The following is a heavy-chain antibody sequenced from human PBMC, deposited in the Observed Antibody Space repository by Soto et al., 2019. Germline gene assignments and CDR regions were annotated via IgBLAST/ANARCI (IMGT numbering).Heavy chain of an antibody. CDR3: ARQRRITMIAEGWFDP. V-gene: IGHV4-39*01. Sequence: SETLSLTCTVSGGSIRSSSYYWGWIRQPPGKGLEWIGSIYYSGSTYYNPSLKSRVTISVDTSKNQFSLKLSSVTAADTAVYYCARQRRITMIAEGWFDPWGQGTLVTVS. J-gene: IGHJ5*02. D-gene: IGHD3-22*01. CDR2: IYYSGST. CDR1: GGSIRSSSYY.